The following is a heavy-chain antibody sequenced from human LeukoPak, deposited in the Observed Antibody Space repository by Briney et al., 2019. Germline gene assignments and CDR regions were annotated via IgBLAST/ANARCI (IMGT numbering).Heavy chain of an antibody. CDR1: GGSLSHYY. CDR3: ARRGAGWFDP. V-gene: IGHV4-59*08. Sequence: SETLSLTCTVSGGSLSHYYWSWIRQPPGKGLEWIGYIYYLGSTNYSPFLKSRVTISIDTSKKQFSLKLNSVTAADTAVYYCARRGAGWFDPWGQGTLVTVSS. J-gene: IGHJ5*02. D-gene: IGHD6-19*01. CDR2: IYYLGST.